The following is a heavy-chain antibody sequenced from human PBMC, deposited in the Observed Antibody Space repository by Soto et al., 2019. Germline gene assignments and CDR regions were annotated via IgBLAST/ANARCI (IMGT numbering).Heavy chain of an antibody. CDR1: GFTFSTYA. V-gene: IGHV3-23*01. J-gene: IGHJ4*02. D-gene: IGHD4-17*01. Sequence: EVQLLESGGGLVQPGGSLRLSCAASGFTFSTYAMIWVRQAPGKGLEWVSVITGSGGSTYYADSVKGRFTISRDTSKNALFRQMNSLRAEDTAVYYCAKDRYGDYGGIDYWGQGTMVTVSS. CDR2: ITGSGGST. CDR3: AKDRYGDYGGIDY.